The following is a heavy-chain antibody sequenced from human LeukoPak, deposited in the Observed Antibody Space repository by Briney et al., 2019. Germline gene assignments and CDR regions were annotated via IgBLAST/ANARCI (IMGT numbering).Heavy chain of an antibody. CDR2: IYYSGST. CDR3: ARLAAGYFDY. D-gene: IGHD6-13*01. J-gene: IGHJ4*02. V-gene: IGHV4-39*01. Sequence: SETLSLTCTVSGGSISSSSYYWGWIRQPPGKGLEWIGSIYYSGSTYYNPSLKSRVTISVDTSKNQFSLKLSSVTAADTAVYYCARLAAGYFDYWGQGTLVTVSS. CDR1: GGSISSSSYY.